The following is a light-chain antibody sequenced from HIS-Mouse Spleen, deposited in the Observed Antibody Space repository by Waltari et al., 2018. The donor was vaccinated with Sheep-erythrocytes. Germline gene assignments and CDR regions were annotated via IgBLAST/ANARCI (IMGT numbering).Light chain of an antibody. CDR2: EVS. Sequence: QSALTQPASVSGSPGQSITISCTGTSSDVGGYNYVSWYQHHPGKAPKLMIYEVSNRPSGVFNRFAGSKSGNTASLTISGLQAEDEADYYCSSYTSSSTWVFGGGTKLTVL. CDR1: SSDVGGYNY. CDR3: SSYTSSSTWV. V-gene: IGLV2-14*01. J-gene: IGLJ3*02.